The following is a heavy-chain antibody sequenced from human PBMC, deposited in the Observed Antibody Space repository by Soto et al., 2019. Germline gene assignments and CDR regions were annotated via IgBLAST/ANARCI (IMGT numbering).Heavy chain of an antibody. J-gene: IGHJ4*02. CDR2: IYYRGNT. V-gene: IGHV4-59*08. Sequence: SETLSLTCTFSGGSIGTYYWSWIRQPPGKGLEWIGYIYYRGNTDYNPSLKSRVTISLDTPKNQSSLKLSSVTAADTAVYYCARHPGYYDILTGYTTYYFDYWGQGLLVT. CDR1: GGSIGTYY. CDR3: ARHPGYYDILTGYTTYYFDY. D-gene: IGHD3-9*01.